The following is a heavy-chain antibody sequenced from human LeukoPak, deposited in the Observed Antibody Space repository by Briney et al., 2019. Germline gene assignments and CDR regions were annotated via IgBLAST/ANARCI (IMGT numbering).Heavy chain of an antibody. CDR1: GDSVSSNSAA. D-gene: IGHD6-19*01. CDR3: ARGPGIAVAGTGLYYYYGMDV. Sequence: LQTLSLTCAISGDSVSSNSAAWNWIRQSPSRGLEWLGRTYYRSKWYNDYAVSVKSRITINPDTSKNQFSLQLNSVTPEDTAVYYCARGPGIAVAGTGLYYYYGMDVWGQGTTVTVSS. V-gene: IGHV6-1*01. J-gene: IGHJ6*02. CDR2: TYYRSKWYN.